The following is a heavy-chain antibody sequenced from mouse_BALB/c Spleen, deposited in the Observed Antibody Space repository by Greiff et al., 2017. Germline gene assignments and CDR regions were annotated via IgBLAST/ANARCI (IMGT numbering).Heavy chain of an antibody. CDR1: GFSLTGYG. J-gene: IGHJ4*01. D-gene: IGHD2-1*01. CDR2: IWGDGST. Sequence: VQRVESGPGLVAPSQSLSITCTVSGFSLTGYGVNWVRQPPGKGLEWLGMIWGDGSTDYNSALKSRLSISKDNSKSQVFLKMNSLQTDDTARYYCARYGNSYYYAMDYWGQGTSVTVSS. CDR3: ARYGNSYYYAMDY. V-gene: IGHV2-6-7*01.